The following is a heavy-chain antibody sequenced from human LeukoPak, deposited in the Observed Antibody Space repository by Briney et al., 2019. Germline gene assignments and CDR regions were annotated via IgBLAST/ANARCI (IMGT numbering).Heavy chain of an antibody. Sequence: SETLSLTCTVSGGSISSYHWSWIRQPPGKGLQWIGCVYNRGATNFDSSLKTRATISVDTSKNQFSLKLSSVTAADTAVYYCARVLTTRYAFDIWGQGTMVTVSS. D-gene: IGHD4-17*01. V-gene: IGHV4-59*01. CDR3: ARVLTTRYAFDI. J-gene: IGHJ3*02. CDR1: GGSISSYH. CDR2: VYNRGAT.